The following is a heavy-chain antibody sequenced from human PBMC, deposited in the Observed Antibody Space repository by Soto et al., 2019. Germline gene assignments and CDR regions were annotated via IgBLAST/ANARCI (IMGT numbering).Heavy chain of an antibody. CDR3: AADLPTAMVTSYYYYGMDV. Sequence: SVKVSCKASGFTFTSSAVQWVRQTRGQRLEWIGWIVVGSGNTNYAQKFQERVTITRDMSTSTAYMELSSLRSEDTAVYYCAADLPTAMVTSYYYYGMDVWGQGTTVTVSS. D-gene: IGHD5-18*01. J-gene: IGHJ6*02. CDR1: GFTFTSSA. CDR2: IVVGSGNT. V-gene: IGHV1-58*01.